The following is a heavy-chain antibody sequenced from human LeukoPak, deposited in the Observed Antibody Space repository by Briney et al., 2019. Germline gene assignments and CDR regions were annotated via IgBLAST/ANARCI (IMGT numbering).Heavy chain of an antibody. J-gene: IGHJ3*02. CDR2: MNPNSGNT. V-gene: IGHV1-8*01. Sequence: ASVKVSCKASGYTFTSYDINWVRQATGQGLEWMGWMNPNSGNTGYAQKFQGRVTMTRDTSISTAYMELSRLRSDDTAVYYCARGGITGTTRGPTRLNDAFDIWGQGTMVTVSS. CDR1: GYTFTSYD. CDR3: ARGGITGTTRGPTRLNDAFDI. D-gene: IGHD1-20*01.